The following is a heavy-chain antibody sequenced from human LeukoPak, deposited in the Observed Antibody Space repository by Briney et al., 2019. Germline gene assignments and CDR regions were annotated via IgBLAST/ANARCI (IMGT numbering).Heavy chain of an antibody. J-gene: IGHJ4*02. CDR2: ISGSGDTT. D-gene: IGHD1-1*01. V-gene: IGHV3-23*01. CDR1: GFTFSSYA. CDR3: AQKMPGTFPFDY. Sequence: GGSLRLSCAASGFTFSSYAMNWVRQAPGKGLEWVPVISGSGDTTYYADSVKGRFTISRDNSKNTLYLQMNSLRAEDTALYYCAQKMPGTFPFDYWGQGTLVTVSS.